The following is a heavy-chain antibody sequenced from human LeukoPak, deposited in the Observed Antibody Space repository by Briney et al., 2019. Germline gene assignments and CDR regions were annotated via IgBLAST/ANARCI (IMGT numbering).Heavy chain of an antibody. CDR3: AREVSYVWGSYRYPEDAFDI. V-gene: IGHV1-2*02. J-gene: IGHJ3*02. Sequence: ASVKVSCKASGYTFTSYDINWVRQATGQGLEWMGWINPNSGGTNYAQKFQGRVTMTRDTSISTAYMELSRLRSDDTAVYYCAREVSYVWGSYRYPEDAFDIWGQGTMVTVSS. D-gene: IGHD3-16*02. CDR1: GYTFTSYD. CDR2: INPNSGGT.